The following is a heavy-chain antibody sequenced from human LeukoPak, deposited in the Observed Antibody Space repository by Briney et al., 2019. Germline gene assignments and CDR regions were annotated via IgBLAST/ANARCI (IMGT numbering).Heavy chain of an antibody. CDR2: IYYSGST. J-gene: IGHJ3*02. D-gene: IGHD2-15*01. Sequence: PSETLSLTCTVSGSSISSGGYYWSWIRQHPGKGLEWIGYIYYSGSTYYNPSLKSRVTISVDTSKNQFSLKLSSVTAADTAVYYCARAPKPLGYCSGGSCHHYAFDIWGQGTMVTVSS. CDR1: GSSISSGGYY. V-gene: IGHV4-31*03. CDR3: ARAPKPLGYCSGGSCHHYAFDI.